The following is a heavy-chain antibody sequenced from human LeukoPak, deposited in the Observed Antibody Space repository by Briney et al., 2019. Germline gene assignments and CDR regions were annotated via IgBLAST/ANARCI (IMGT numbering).Heavy chain of an antibody. J-gene: IGHJ4*02. CDR3: ARRAGAYSHPYDY. V-gene: IGHV3-53*01. CDR1: GFTVSSNY. D-gene: IGHD4/OR15-4a*01. CDR2: IYSGGST. Sequence: GGSLRLSCAASGFTVSSNYMTWVRQAPGKGLEWVSVIYSGGSTHYSDSVKGRFTISRDNSKNTLYLQMNSLRAEDTAVYYCARRAGAYSHPYDYWGQGTLVTVSS.